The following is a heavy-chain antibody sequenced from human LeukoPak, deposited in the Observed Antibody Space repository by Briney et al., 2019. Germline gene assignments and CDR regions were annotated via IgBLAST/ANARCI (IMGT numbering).Heavy chain of an antibody. CDR1: GGTFSSYA. D-gene: IGHD4-11*01. CDR3: ARDRDSNYGYDAFDI. V-gene: IGHV1-69*06. Sequence: SVKVSCKASGGTFSSYAISWVRQAPGQGLEWMGGIIPIFGTANYAQKFQGRGTITADKSTSTAYMELSSLRSEDTAVYYCARDRDSNYGYDAFDIWGQGTMVTVSS. CDR2: IIPIFGTA. J-gene: IGHJ3*02.